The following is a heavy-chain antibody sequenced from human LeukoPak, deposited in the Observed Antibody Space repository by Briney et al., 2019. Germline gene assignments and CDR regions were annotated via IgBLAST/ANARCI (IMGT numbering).Heavy chain of an antibody. CDR3: ARARYCSSSSCYIDY. CDR1: GFTFTTYA. Sequence: GGSLRLSCAASGFTFTTYAMSWVRQAPGKGLEWVSGISGGGDSTYYADSVKGRFTISRDNAKNTLYLRMNSLRAEDTALYYCARARYCSSSSCYIDYWGQGTLVTVSS. CDR2: ISGGGDST. J-gene: IGHJ4*02. V-gene: IGHV3-23*01. D-gene: IGHD2-2*02.